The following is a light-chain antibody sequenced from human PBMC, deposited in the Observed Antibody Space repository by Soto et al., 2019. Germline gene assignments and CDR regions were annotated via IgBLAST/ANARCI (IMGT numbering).Light chain of an antibody. CDR3: QQYESTPPT. CDR2: WAS. J-gene: IGKJ2*01. CDR1: QSVVYSSNNKNY. V-gene: IGKV4-1*01. Sequence: DIVMTQSPDSLAVSLGERATINCKSSQSVVYSSNNKNYLAWYQQRPGQPPKLLIYWASTRESGVPDRFSGSGSGKDSTLTITSLQAEDVAVYYCQQYESTPPTFGQGTKLEIK.